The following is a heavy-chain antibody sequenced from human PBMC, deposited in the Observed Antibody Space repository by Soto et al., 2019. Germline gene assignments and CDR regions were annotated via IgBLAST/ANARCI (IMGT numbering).Heavy chain of an antibody. D-gene: IGHD2-2*01. V-gene: IGHV1-46*03. CDR3: ARGEGIVVVPAAKNRFDP. J-gene: IGHJ5*02. Sequence: ASVKVSCKASGYTFTSYYMHWVRQAPGQGLEWMGIISPSGGSTSYAQKFQGRVTMTRDTSTSTVYMELSSLRSEDTAVYYCARGEGIVVVPAAKNRFDPWGQGTLVTVSS. CDR1: GYTFTSYY. CDR2: ISPSGGST.